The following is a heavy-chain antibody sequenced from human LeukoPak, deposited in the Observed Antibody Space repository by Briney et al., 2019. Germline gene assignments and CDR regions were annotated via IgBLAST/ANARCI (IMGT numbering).Heavy chain of an antibody. CDR1: GYSITSGYY. Sequence: SETLSLTCIVSGYSITSGYYWGWIRQPPGKGLEWIGEINHSGSTNYNPSLKSRVTISVDTSKNQFSLKLSSVTAADTAVYYCAAPRATSLSSDAFDIWGQGTMVTVSS. CDR2: INHSGST. J-gene: IGHJ3*02. CDR3: AAPRATSLSSDAFDI. V-gene: IGHV4-38-2*02.